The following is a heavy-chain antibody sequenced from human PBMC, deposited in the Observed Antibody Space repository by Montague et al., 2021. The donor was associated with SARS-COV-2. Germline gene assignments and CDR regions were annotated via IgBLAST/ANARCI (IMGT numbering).Heavy chain of an antibody. J-gene: IGHJ4*02. D-gene: IGHD2-21*02. V-gene: IGHV4-34*01. Sequence: SETLSLTCAVSGGSFSSYYWSWILRPPGKRLLWIAEINHSGSSNYNPSLHSRVTISLDTSKNQFSLQLNSVTVADTAVYYCARLAYCGADGFSGWEIFFDSWGQGTLVTVSS. CDR2: INHSGSS. CDR1: GGSFSSYY. CDR3: ARLAYCGADGFSGWEIFFDS.